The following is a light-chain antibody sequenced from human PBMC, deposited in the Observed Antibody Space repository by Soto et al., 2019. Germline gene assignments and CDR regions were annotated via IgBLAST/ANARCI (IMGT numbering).Light chain of an antibody. J-gene: IGKJ1*01. CDR2: DAS. CDR3: QQYHNYPT. CDR1: QSISSW. V-gene: IGKV1-5*01. Sequence: DLQMTQSPSTLSASVGDRVILTCRASQSISSWLAWYQQKPGRAPKLLTYDASSLESGVPSRFSGRGSGTEFTLTISSLQPDDFATYYCQQYHNYPTFGQGTKVEIK.